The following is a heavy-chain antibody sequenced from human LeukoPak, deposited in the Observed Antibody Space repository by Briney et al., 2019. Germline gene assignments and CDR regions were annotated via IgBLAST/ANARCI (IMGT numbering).Heavy chain of an antibody. V-gene: IGHV3-23*01. J-gene: IGHJ4*02. D-gene: IGHD5-12*01. CDR2: ISADGKRQ. CDR3: GKESGSMRSCDY. CDR1: GFTFSTYG. Sequence: GGSLRLSCAASGFTFSTYGMHWVRQAPGKGLEWVSAISADGKRQYYADSVKGRFTISRDNSKNTLYLQMNNLRAEDTAMYYWGKESGSMRSCDYWGQGTLVTVSS.